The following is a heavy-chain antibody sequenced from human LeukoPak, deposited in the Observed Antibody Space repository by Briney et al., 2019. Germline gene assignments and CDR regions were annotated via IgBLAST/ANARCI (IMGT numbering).Heavy chain of an antibody. Sequence: GASVRVSCMAPGYTFTAYYVHWVRHTPGQGLEWMGWINPNSGGTNYAQKFQSRVTMTRDTSISTAYMELSRLRSDDTAVYYCARDVKRFLERVLEGYYYYYYGMDVWGQGTTVTVSS. J-gene: IGHJ6*02. CDR2: INPNSGGT. V-gene: IGHV1-2*02. D-gene: IGHD3-3*01. CDR1: GYTFTAYY. CDR3: ARDVKRFLERVLEGYYYYYYGMDV.